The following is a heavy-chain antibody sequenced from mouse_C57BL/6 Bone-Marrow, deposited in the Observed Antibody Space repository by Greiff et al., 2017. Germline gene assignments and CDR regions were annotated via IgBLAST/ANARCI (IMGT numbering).Heavy chain of an antibody. D-gene: IGHD2-5*01. CDR2: IDPSDSET. V-gene: IGHV1-52*01. CDR3: ARDYSNGYAMDY. Sequence: VQLQQPGAELVRPGSSVKLSCKASGYTFTSYWMHWVKQRPIQGLEWIGNIDPSDSETHYNQKFKDKATLTVDKSSSTAYMQLSSLTSEDSAVYYCARDYSNGYAMDYWGQGTSVTVSS. J-gene: IGHJ4*01. CDR1: GYTFTSYW.